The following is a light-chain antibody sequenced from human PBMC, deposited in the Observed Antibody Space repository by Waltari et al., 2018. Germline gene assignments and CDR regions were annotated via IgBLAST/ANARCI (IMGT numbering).Light chain of an antibody. CDR3: QQYDNYWT. V-gene: IGKV1-5*03. J-gene: IGKJ1*01. Sequence: DIQMTQSPSTLSASVGDRVTITCRASQSITNWLARYQQKPGKAPKLLIYRASNLESGVPSMFSGSGSGTEFTLTISSLQPDDFATYYCQQYDNYWTFGQGTKVEIK. CDR1: QSITNW. CDR2: RAS.